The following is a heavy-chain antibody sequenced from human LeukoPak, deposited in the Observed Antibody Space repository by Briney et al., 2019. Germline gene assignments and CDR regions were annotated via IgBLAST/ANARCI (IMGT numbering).Heavy chain of an antibody. Sequence: GASVKVSCKASGYTFTSYGISWVRQAPGQGLEWMGWISAYNGNTNYAQKLQGRVTMTTDTSTSTAYMELRSLRSDDTAVYYCARGYYDSSGYPDDLRTDFDYWGQGTLVTVSS. CDR1: GYTFTSYG. CDR3: ARGYYDSSGYPDDLRTDFDY. V-gene: IGHV1-18*01. J-gene: IGHJ4*02. D-gene: IGHD3-22*01. CDR2: ISAYNGNT.